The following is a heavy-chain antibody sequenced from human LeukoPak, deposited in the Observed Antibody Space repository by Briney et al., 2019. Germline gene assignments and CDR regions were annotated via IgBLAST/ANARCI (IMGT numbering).Heavy chain of an antibody. CDR1: GYTFTGYY. Sequence: GASVKVSCKASGYTFTGYYMHWVRQAPGQGLEWMGWINPNSGGTNYAQNLQGRVTMTTDTSTSTAYMELRSLRSDDTAVYYCARDYRDVLLWFGELSKWGQGTLVTVSS. J-gene: IGHJ4*02. CDR3: ARDYRDVLLWFGELSK. D-gene: IGHD3-10*01. V-gene: IGHV1-2*02. CDR2: INPNSGGT.